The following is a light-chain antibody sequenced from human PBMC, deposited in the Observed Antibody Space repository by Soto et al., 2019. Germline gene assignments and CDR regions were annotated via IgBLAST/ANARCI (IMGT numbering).Light chain of an antibody. CDR1: NIGSKS. CDR2: DDS. J-gene: IGLJ1*01. V-gene: IGLV3-21*02. Sequence: SYELTQPPSVSVAPGQTARITCGGSNIGSKSVHWYQQKPGQAPVLVVYDDSDRPSGIPERFSGSNSGNTATLTISRVEAGDEADYYCQVWDSSSDHYVFGTGTKVTAL. CDR3: QVWDSSSDHYV.